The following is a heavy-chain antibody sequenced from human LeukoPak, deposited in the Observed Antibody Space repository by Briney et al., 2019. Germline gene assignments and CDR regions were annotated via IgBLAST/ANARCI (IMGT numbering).Heavy chain of an antibody. CDR3: ARHFTYYYDSSGYPRDAFDI. CDR2: IYYSGST. Sequence: SETLSLTCTVSGGSISGYYWSWIRQSPGQGLVWIGYIYYSGSTNYNPSLKSRVTISIDMSRTQFSLKLSSVTAADTALYYCARHFTYYYDSSGYPRDAFDIWGQGTTVTVSS. D-gene: IGHD3-22*01. V-gene: IGHV4-59*08. CDR1: GGSISGYY. J-gene: IGHJ3*02.